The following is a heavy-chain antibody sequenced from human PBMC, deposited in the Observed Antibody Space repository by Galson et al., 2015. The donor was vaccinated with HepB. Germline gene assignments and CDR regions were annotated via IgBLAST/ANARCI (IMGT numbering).Heavy chain of an antibody. J-gene: IGHJ6*02. D-gene: IGHD6-13*01. Sequence: VKVSCKASGYTFTSYDINWVRQATGQGLEWMGWMNPNSGNTGYAQKFQGRVTMTRNTSISTAYMELSSLRSEDTAVYYCARYGPGIAAADNYYYYGMDVWGQGTTVTVSS. CDR2: MNPNSGNT. V-gene: IGHV1-8*01. CDR1: GYTFTSYD. CDR3: ARYGPGIAAADNYYYYGMDV.